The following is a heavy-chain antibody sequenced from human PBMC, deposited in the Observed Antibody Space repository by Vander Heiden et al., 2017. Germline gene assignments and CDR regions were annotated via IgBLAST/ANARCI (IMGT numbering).Heavy chain of an antibody. CDR1: GFTLSSYA. CDR2: ISGSGGST. J-gene: IGHJ4*02. V-gene: IGHV3-23*01. CDR3: AKGNYYDSSGYYDY. D-gene: IGHD3-22*01. Sequence: EVQLLESGGGLVQPGGSLRLSCAASGFTLSSYAMSWVRQAPGKGLEWVSAISGSGGSTYYADSVKGRFTISRDNSKNTLYLQMNSLRAEDTAVYYCAKGNYYDSSGYYDYWGQGTLVTVSS.